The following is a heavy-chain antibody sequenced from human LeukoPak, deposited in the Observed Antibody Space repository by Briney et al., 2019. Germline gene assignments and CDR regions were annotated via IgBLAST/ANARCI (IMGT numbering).Heavy chain of an antibody. D-gene: IGHD4-17*01. CDR2: IYYSGST. CDR1: GGSISSGGYY. Sequence: PSQTLSLTCTVSGGSISSGGYYWSWIRQHPGKGLEWIGYIYYSGSTYYNPFLKSRVTISVDTSKNQFSLKLSSVTAADTAVYYCVGGGYGDYGIWGQGTLVTVSS. V-gene: IGHV4-31*03. J-gene: IGHJ4*02. CDR3: VGGGYGDYGI.